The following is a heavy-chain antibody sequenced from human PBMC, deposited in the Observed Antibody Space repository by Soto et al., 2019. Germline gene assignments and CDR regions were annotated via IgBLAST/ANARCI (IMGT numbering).Heavy chain of an antibody. CDR1: GFAISRGYY. V-gene: IGHV4-38-2*02. J-gene: IGHJ4*02. CDR2: IYPSVSS. CDR3: AREKVGTTFFDN. D-gene: IGHD1-1*01. Sequence: NPSETLSLTCNVSGFAISRGYYWSWVRQPPGKGLGWIGSIYPSVSSYHNPSLESRLTLSIDTSKNQFTLKLASVTAADTALYYCAREKVGTTFFDNWGQGTQVTVSS.